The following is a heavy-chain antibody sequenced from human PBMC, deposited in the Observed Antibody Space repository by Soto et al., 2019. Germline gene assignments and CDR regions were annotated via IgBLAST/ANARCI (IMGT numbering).Heavy chain of an antibody. Sequence: QVQLVESGGGVVQPGRSLRLSCAASGFSFSNHGMHWVRQAPGKGLEWVAVIWYDGSNKYYADSGKGRFTISRDNSKNTLYLQMNSLRAEDTAVYYCARERRAVTHYYSYYGRDVWGQGTTVTVSS. CDR2: IWYDGSNK. CDR3: ARERRAVTHYYSYYGRDV. CDR1: GFSFSNHG. D-gene: IGHD1-26*01. V-gene: IGHV3-33*01. J-gene: IGHJ6*02.